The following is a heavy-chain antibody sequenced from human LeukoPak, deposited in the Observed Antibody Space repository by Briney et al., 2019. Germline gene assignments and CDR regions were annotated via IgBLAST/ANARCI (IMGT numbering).Heavy chain of an antibody. D-gene: IGHD2-8*01. V-gene: IGHV4-34*01. CDR1: GGSFSGYY. CDR3: AREWGYYYYYMDV. Sequence: SETLSLTCAVYGGSFSGYYWSWIRQPPGKGLEWIGEINHSGSTNYNPSLKSRVTISVDTSKNQFSLKLSSVTAADTAVYYCAREWGYYYYYMDVWGKGTTVTISS. J-gene: IGHJ6*03. CDR2: INHSGST.